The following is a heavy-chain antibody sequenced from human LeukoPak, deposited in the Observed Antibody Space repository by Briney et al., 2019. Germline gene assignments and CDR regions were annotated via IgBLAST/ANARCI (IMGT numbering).Heavy chain of an antibody. V-gene: IGHV3-66*02. D-gene: IGHD2-15*01. Sequence: GGSLRLSCAASGFTVSSNYMSWVRQAPGKGLERVSVIYSGGSTYYADSVKGRFTISRDNSKNTLYLQMNSLRAEDTAVYYCARGNCSGGSCYPFDYWGQGTLVTVSS. CDR1: GFTVSSNY. CDR3: ARGNCSGGSCYPFDY. CDR2: IYSGGST. J-gene: IGHJ4*02.